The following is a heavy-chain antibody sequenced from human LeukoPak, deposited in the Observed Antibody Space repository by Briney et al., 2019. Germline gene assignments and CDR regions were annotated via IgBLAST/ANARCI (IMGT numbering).Heavy chain of an antibody. CDR3: ARATMKYYYYYMDV. CDR2: MNPNSGNT. J-gene: IGHJ6*03. Sequence: ASVRVSCKASGYTFTSYDINWVRQATGQGLEWMGWMNPNSGNTGYAQKFQGRVTMTRNTSISTAYMELSSLRSEDTAVYYCARATMKYYYYYMDVWGKGTTVTVSS. V-gene: IGHV1-8*01. CDR1: GYTFTSYD. D-gene: IGHD5-24*01.